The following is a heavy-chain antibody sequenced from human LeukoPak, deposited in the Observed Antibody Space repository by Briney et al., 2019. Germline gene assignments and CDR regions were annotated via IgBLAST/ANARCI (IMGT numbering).Heavy chain of an antibody. CDR1: GYTFIGYY. Sequence: ASVKVSCKASGYTFIGYYMHWVRQAPGQGLEWMGWISPDTGDTSYAQNFQGRVSLTRDTSISTAYMELSRLSSDDTAVYYCARALYCSGGSCYSRLLYYGMDVWGQGTTVTVSS. CDR2: ISPDTGDT. D-gene: IGHD2-15*01. CDR3: ARALYCSGGSCYSRLLYYGMDV. V-gene: IGHV1-2*02. J-gene: IGHJ6*02.